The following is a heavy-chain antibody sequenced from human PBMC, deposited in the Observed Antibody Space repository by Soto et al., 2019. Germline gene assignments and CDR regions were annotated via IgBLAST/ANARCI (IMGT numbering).Heavy chain of an antibody. J-gene: IGHJ4*02. Sequence: SSVKVSCKASGGTFSSYAISWVRQAPGQGLEWMGGIIPILGTANYAQKFQGRVTITADESTSTAYMELSSLRSEDTAVYYCARYYYDSSGYLSDFDYWGQGTLVTVYS. V-gene: IGHV1-69*13. CDR2: IIPILGTA. CDR1: GGTFSSYA. CDR3: ARYYYDSSGYLSDFDY. D-gene: IGHD3-22*01.